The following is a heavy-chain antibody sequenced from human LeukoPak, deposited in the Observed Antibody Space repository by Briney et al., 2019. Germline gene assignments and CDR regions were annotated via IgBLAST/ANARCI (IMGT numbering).Heavy chain of an antibody. V-gene: IGHV3-30*18. CDR2: ISKDGTDK. Sequence: GGSLRLSCAASGFTFSSFGMHWVRQAPGKGLEWVAVISKDGTDKFYGDSVKGRFTISRDNSKDTLYLQMNSLRAEDTAVYYCAKNLPAAKGYYYYYMDVWGKGTTVTVSS. CDR1: GFTFSSFG. D-gene: IGHD2-2*01. J-gene: IGHJ6*03. CDR3: AKNLPAAKGYYYYYMDV.